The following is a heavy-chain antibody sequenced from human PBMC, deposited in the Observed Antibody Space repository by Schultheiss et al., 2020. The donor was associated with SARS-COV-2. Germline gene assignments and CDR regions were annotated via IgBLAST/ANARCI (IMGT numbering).Heavy chain of an antibody. CDR1: GGSISDHY. Sequence: SQTLSLTCTVSGGSISDHYWSWIRQPPGKGLEWIGYIYYSGSTNYNPSLKSRVTISVDTSKNQFSLKLSSVTAADTAVYYCARDRLRVILGSTSCLPDYWGQGTLVTVSS. D-gene: IGHD2-2*01. V-gene: IGHV4-59*11. CDR3: ARDRLRVILGSTSCLPDY. J-gene: IGHJ4*02. CDR2: IYYSGST.